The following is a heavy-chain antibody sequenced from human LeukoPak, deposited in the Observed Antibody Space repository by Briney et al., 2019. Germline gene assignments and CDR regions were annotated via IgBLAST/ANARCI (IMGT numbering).Heavy chain of an antibody. CDR3: ARDDPSNLGPEAFGV. D-gene: IGHD3/OR15-3a*01. V-gene: IGHV3-53*01. Sequence: PGGSLRLSCAASGFSVSSSHMSWVRQAPGKGLEWVSLIYSGGSTHHADSVKGRFTISRDNSKNTVHLQMNSLRADDTAMYYCARDDPSNLGPEAFGVWGQGTMVTVSS. CDR2: IYSGGST. J-gene: IGHJ3*01. CDR1: GFSVSSSH.